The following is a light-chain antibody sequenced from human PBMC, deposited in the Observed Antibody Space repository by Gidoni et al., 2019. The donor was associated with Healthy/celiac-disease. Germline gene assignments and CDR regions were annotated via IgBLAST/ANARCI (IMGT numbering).Light chain of an antibody. CDR1: QSVSSSY. V-gene: IGKV3-20*01. J-gene: IGKJ1*01. CDR3: QQYGSSSWT. CDR2: GAS. Sequence: EIVLTQSPGTLSLSPGERATLSCRASQSVSSSYLAWYQQKPGQAPRLLIYGASSRATGIPDRFRGSGSGTDFTLTIRRLEPEDFAVYYCQQYGSSSWTFGQGTKVEIK.